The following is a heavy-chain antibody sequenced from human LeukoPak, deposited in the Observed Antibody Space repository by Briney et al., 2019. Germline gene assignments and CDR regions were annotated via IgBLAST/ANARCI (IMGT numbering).Heavy chain of an antibody. CDR1: GFTFSRFA. V-gene: IGHV3-23*01. D-gene: IGHD3-22*01. Sequence: PGGPRTLSCSASGFTFSRFAMTWVRQVPGRGLEWVSPISGNGHQTYYADSVKGRFSVSRDNSKNILYLQMDSLRADDSALYYCAKDANYYDSSGYFIPFDYWGQGTLVTVSS. J-gene: IGHJ4*02. CDR3: AKDANYYDSSGYFIPFDY. CDR2: ISGNGHQT.